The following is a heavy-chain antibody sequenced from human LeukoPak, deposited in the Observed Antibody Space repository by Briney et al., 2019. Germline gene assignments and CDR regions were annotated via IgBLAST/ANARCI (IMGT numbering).Heavy chain of an antibody. V-gene: IGHV3-74*01. CDR2: INSDGSST. J-gene: IGHJ4*02. CDR3: ASAYYSDTRGFDY. Sequence: GGSLRLSCAASGFTFSSYWMHWLRHAPGKRLVWVSRINSDGSSTSYADSVKGRFTISRDNAKNTLYLQMNSLRAEDTAVYYCASAYYSDTRGFDYWGQGTLVTVSS. CDR1: GFTFSSYW. D-gene: IGHD3-22*01.